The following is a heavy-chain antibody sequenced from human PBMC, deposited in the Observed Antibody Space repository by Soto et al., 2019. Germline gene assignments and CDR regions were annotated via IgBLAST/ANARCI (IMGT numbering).Heavy chain of an antibody. V-gene: IGHV2-5*01. D-gene: IGHD4-17*01. CDR1: GFSLSTSGVG. CDR3: AHRRPDYGDYSVWFDP. J-gene: IGHJ5*02. Sequence: ESGPTLVNPTQTLTLTCTFSGFSLSTSGVGVGWIRQPPGKALEWLALIYWNDDKRYSPSLKSRLTITKDTSKNQVVLTMTNMDPVDTATYYCAHRRPDYGDYSVWFDPWGQGTLVTVSS. CDR2: IYWNDDK.